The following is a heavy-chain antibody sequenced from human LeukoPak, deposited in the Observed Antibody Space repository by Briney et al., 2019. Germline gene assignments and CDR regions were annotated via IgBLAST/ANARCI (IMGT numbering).Heavy chain of an antibody. D-gene: IGHD3-10*01. J-gene: IGHJ3*02. CDR2: ISASGTLT. V-gene: IGHV3-48*03. Sequence: AGGSLRLSCAASGFTFSSYEMNWVRQAPGKGLEWISYISASGTLTHYADSVEGRFTISRDNAKNSLYLQMNSVRAEDTAVYYCAKVGTMVRGVIITDNDAFDIWGQGTMVTVSS. CDR3: AKVGTMVRGVIITDNDAFDI. CDR1: GFTFSSYE.